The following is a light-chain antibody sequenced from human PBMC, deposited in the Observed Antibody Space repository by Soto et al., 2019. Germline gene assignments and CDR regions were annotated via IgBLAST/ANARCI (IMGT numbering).Light chain of an antibody. V-gene: IGKV1-39*01. CDR1: QSISTY. Sequence: DIQMTQSPSSLSASVGDRVTITCRPSQSISTYLNWYQQRPGQAPKLLIYAASSLQSGVPSRFSGSRSGTDFTLTISSLQPEDFATYYCQRSYSTPPIFTFGPGTKVDVK. J-gene: IGKJ3*01. CDR3: QRSYSTPPIFT. CDR2: AAS.